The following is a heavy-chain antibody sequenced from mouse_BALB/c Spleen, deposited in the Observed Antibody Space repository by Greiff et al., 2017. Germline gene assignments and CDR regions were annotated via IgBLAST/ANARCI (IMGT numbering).Heavy chain of an antibody. CDR3: ARPVDY. J-gene: IGHJ4*01. Sequence: EVKLQESGGGLVKPGGSLKLSCAASGFAFSSYDMSWVRQTPEKRLEWVAYISSGGGSTYYPDTVKGRFTISRDNAKNTLYLQMSSLKSEDTAMYYCARPVDYWGQGTSGSVSS. V-gene: IGHV5-12-1*01. CDR2: ISSGGGST. CDR1: GFAFSSYD.